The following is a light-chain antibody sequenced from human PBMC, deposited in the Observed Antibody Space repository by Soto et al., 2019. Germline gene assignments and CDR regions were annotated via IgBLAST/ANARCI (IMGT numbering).Light chain of an antibody. CDR1: QSVSSN. J-gene: IGKJ1*01. Sequence: EIVMTQSPATLSVSPGERATLSCRASQSVSSNLAWYQQKPGQAPRLLIYGASTRATGIPARFSGSGSGTEFTLTISSLQSGDFAVYYCQHYNNWLMWTFGQGTKVEIK. CDR3: QHYNNWLMWT. V-gene: IGKV3-15*01. CDR2: GAS.